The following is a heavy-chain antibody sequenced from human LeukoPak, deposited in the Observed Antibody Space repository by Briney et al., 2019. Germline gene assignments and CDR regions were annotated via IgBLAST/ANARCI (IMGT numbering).Heavy chain of an antibody. Sequence: GGSLRLSCAASGFTFSSYAMHWVRQAPGKGLEYVSAISSNGGSTYYANSVKGRFTISRDNSKNTLYLQMGSLRAEDMAVYYCARGRGSYHGTYFVYWGQGTLVTVSS. D-gene: IGHD1-26*01. CDR3: ARGRGSYHGTYFVY. J-gene: IGHJ4*02. CDR2: ISSNGGST. CDR1: GFTFSSYA. V-gene: IGHV3-64*01.